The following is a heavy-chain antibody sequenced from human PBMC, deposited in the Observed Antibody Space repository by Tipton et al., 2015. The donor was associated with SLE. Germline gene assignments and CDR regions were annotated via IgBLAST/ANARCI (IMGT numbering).Heavy chain of an antibody. CDR2: IYYSGST. CDR1: GGSISSYY. J-gene: IGHJ4*02. CDR3: ARGIQYGYGSGSYFDY. Sequence: TLSLTCTVSGGSISSYYWSWIRQPPGKGLEWIGYIYYSGSTNYNPSLKSRVTISVDTSKNQFSLKLSSVTAADTAVYYCARGIQYGYGSGSYFDYWGQGTLVTVSS. D-gene: IGHD3-10*01. V-gene: IGHV4-59*01.